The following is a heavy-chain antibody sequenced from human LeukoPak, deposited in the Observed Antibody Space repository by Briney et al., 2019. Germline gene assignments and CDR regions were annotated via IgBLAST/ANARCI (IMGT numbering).Heavy chain of an antibody. CDR1: GVSISSYY. V-gene: IGHV4-59*01. J-gene: IGHJ4*02. CDR3: ARVGEANFDY. Sequence: SETLSLTCTVSGVSISSYYWSWIRQPPGKGLEWIGYIYYSGNTNYNPSLKSRVNISVDTSKNQFSLKLSSVTAADTAVYYCARVGEANFDYWGQGTLVTVSS. CDR2: IYYSGNT.